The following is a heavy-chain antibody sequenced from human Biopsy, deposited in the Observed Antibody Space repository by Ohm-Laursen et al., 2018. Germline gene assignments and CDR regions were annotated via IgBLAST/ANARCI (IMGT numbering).Heavy chain of an antibody. CDR3: AKCMTGGSNYCFHH. J-gene: IGHJ4*02. CDR2: INTNGGST. CDR1: VFTFSSYA. Sequence: GSLSLSCAAPVFTFSSYAMNWGRLAPRKGLGRVSVINTNGGSTHYSISVKGRFTISRDNSKNTLYLRMDNLIGEDTAVYYCAKCMTGGSNYCFHHCGQGTLVTVSS. V-gene: IGHV3-23*01. D-gene: IGHD2-8*01.